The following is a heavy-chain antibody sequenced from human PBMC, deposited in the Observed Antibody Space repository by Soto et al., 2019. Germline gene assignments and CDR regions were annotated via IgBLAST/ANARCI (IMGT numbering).Heavy chain of an antibody. Sequence: PGGSLRLSCAASGFTFTRYSMNWVRQAPGKGLEWVSSISITTNYIYYGDSMKGRFTISRDNAKNSLYLEMNSLRAEDTAVYYCARESEDLTSNFDYWVQGTLVTVSS. J-gene: IGHJ4*02. CDR2: ISITTNYI. CDR3: ARESEDLTSNFDY. CDR1: GFTFTRYS. V-gene: IGHV3-21*06.